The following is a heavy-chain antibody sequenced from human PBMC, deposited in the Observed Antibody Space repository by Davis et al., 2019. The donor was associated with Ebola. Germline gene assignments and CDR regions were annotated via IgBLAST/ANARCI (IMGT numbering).Heavy chain of an antibody. CDR2: IIPIFGTA. V-gene: IGHV1-69*13. J-gene: IGHJ5*02. CDR1: GGTFSSYA. Sequence: SVKVSCKASGGTFSSYAISWVRQAPGQGLEWMGGIIPIFGTANYAQKFQGRVTITADESTSTAYMELSSLRSEDTAVYYCARGGGYSGYDRRNWFDPWGQGTLVTVSS. D-gene: IGHD5-12*01. CDR3: ARGGGYSGYDRRNWFDP.